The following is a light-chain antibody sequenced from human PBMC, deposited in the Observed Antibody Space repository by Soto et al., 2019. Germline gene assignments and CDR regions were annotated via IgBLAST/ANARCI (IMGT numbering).Light chain of an antibody. CDR1: SGDIGTYNL. J-gene: IGLJ1*01. V-gene: IGLV2-23*02. CDR2: EVN. CDR3: CSFAGSGTGV. Sequence: QSVLTQPDSVSGSPGQSIAISCTGTSGDIGTYNLVSWYQQHPGKAPKLMISEVNKRPSGVSDRFSGSKSGDTASLTISGLRTEDEADYYCCSFAGSGTGVFGTGTKVTVL.